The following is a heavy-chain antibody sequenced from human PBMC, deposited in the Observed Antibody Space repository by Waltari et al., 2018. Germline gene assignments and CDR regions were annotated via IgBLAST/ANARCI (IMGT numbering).Heavy chain of an antibody. CDR1: GFSVRTYA. Sequence: EGQLLESGGGLVQPGGSLRLSCVASGFSVRTYAISWVRQAPGKGLEWVSTLAYTGDNTHYADSAKGRFTISRDISKRTLYLHMSSLRAEDTAVYYCAKAHYDSSGYFSDFDYWGQGTRVTVSS. J-gene: IGHJ4*02. V-gene: IGHV3-23*01. CDR3: AKAHYDSSGYFSDFDY. D-gene: IGHD3-22*01. CDR2: LAYTGDNT.